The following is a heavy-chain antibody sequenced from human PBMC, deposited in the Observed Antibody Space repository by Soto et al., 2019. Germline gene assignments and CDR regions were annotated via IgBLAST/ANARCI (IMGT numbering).Heavy chain of an antibody. Sequence: QVQLVESGGGVVQPGRSLRLSCAASGFTFSSYAMHCVRQPPGKRLEWVAVISYDGSNKYYADSVKGRFTISRDNSQNTLYLQMNSMRAEDTAVYYCANDTAMDSLFDDWGQGTLVTVSS. CDR3: ANDTAMDSLFDD. J-gene: IGHJ4*02. D-gene: IGHD5-18*01. CDR2: ISYDGSNK. V-gene: IGHV3-30-3*02. CDR1: GFTFSSYA.